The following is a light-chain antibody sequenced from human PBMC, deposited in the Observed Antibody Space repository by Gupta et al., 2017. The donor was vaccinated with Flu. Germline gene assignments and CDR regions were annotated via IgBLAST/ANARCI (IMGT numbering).Light chain of an antibody. CDR2: KVS. CDR1: QSLVYSDGNTY. Sequence: DVVMTQSPLSLPVTLGQPASISCRSSQSLVYSDGNTYLNWFQQRPGQSPRRLIYKVSNRDSGVPDRVSGSGSGTDFTLKISRVEAEDVGVYDCMQGTHWPPWTFGQGNKVEIK. CDR3: MQGTHWPPWT. J-gene: IGKJ1*01. V-gene: IGKV2-30*01.